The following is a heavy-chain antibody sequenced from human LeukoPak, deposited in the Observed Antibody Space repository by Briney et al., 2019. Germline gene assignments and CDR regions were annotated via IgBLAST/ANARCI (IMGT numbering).Heavy chain of an antibody. D-gene: IGHD3-10*01. J-gene: IGHJ5*02. CDR1: GYIFTSYG. CDR2: ISGYNGNT. Sequence: GAPVKVSCKASGYIFTSYGINWVRHAPGQGLEWMGWISGYNGNTNYAQKFQGRVTMTADTSTNIAYMELRSLRSDDTAVYYCARDPDKYGSGLYWFDPWGQGTLVTVSS. V-gene: IGHV1-18*01. CDR3: ARDPDKYGSGLYWFDP.